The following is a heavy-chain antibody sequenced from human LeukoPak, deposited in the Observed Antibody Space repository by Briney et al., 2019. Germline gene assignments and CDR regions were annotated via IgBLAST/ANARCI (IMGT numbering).Heavy chain of an antibody. D-gene: IGHD6-19*01. CDR3: AGLRGQWLVAGFFDY. Sequence: PSETLSLTCAVYGGSFSGYYWSWIRQPPGKGLEWIGEINHSGSTNYNPSLKSRVTISVDTSKNQFSLKLSSVTAADTAVCYCAGLRGQWLVAGFFDYWGQGTLVTVSS. CDR2: INHSGST. J-gene: IGHJ4*02. CDR1: GGSFSGYY. V-gene: IGHV4-34*01.